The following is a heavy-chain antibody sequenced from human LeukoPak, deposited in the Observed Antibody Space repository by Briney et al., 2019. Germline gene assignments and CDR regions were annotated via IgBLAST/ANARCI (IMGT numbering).Heavy chain of an antibody. Sequence: GGSLRLSCAASGFTFSDYYMSWIRQAPGKGLEWVSYISSSGSTIYYADSVKGRFTISRDNSNNTLFPQMSSLGAEDTALYYCVRSYCDSTSCYTYFNYFMDVWGKGTTVTVSS. J-gene: IGHJ6*03. CDR1: GFTFSDYY. D-gene: IGHD2-2*02. CDR3: VRSYCDSTSCYTYFNYFMDV. CDR2: ISSSGSTI. V-gene: IGHV3-11*04.